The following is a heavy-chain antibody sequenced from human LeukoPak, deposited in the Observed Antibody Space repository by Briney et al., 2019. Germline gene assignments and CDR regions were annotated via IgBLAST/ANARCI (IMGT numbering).Heavy chain of an antibody. J-gene: IGHJ5*02. CDR3: AKSVGELVLPEGFDP. CDR2: ISFDGSYK. V-gene: IGHV3-30*18. D-gene: IGHD3-10*01. CDR1: GFTFSSYG. Sequence: GGSLRLSCAASGFTFSSYGMHWVRQAPGKGLEWVAVISFDGSYKYYADSVKGRFTISRDNSNNTLNLQMNSLRAEDTALYYCAKSVGELVLPEGFDPWGQGTLVTVSS.